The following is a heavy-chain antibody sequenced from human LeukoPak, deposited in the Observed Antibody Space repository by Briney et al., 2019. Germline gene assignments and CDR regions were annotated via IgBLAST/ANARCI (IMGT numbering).Heavy chain of an antibody. CDR3: GRCGSGSSRNDY. CDR2: IYHSGST. Sequence: SETLSLTCAVSGYSISSGYYWGWIRQPPGKGLEWIGIIYHSGSTYYNPSLKSRVTISVDTSKNQFSLNLSSVTAADTAVYYCGRCGSGSSRNDYWGQGTLVTVSS. CDR1: GYSISSGYY. D-gene: IGHD1-26*01. V-gene: IGHV4-38-2*01. J-gene: IGHJ4*02.